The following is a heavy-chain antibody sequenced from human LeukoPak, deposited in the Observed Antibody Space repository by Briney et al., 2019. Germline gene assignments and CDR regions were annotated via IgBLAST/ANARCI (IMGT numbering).Heavy chain of an antibody. J-gene: IGHJ4*02. CDR2: INPNSGGT. V-gene: IGHV1-2*02. D-gene: IGHD3-10*01. Sequence: GASVKVSCKASGYTFTGYYMHWVRQAPGQGLEWMGWINPNSGGTNYAQKFQGRVTMTRDTSISTAYMELSRLRSDDTAVYYCATVAHFRGVITPGEWGQGTLVTVSS. CDR3: ATVAHFRGVITPGE. CDR1: GYTFTGYY.